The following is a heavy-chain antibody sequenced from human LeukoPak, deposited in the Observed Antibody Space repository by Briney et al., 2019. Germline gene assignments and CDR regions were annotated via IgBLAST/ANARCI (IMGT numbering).Heavy chain of an antibody. CDR2: INEDGNKK. J-gene: IGHJ3*02. V-gene: IGHV3-7*01. Sequence: GGSLRLSCAVSGFTFRNYWMSWVRQAPGKGLEWVANINEDGNKKYYADSVKGRFTISRDNAKNSLSLQMNNLRFEGTAVYYCARIDSRRTFDIWGQGTMVAVSS. CDR3: ARIDSRRTFDI. D-gene: IGHD1-14*01. CDR1: GFTFRNYW.